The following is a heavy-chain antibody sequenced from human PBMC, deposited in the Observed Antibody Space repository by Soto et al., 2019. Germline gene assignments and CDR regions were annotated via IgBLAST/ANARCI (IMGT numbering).Heavy chain of an antibody. D-gene: IGHD5-18*01. V-gene: IGHV3-30-3*01. Sequence: VQLVESGGGVVQPGRSLRLSCAASGFTFSSYAMHWVRQAPGKGLEWVAVISYDGSNKYYADSVKGRFTISRDNSKNTLYLQMNSLRAEDTAVYYCARDREGIQLWLRPPRTYYYGMDVWGQGTTVTVSS. CDR1: GFTFSSYA. CDR3: ARDREGIQLWLRPPRTYYYGMDV. CDR2: ISYDGSNK. J-gene: IGHJ6*02.